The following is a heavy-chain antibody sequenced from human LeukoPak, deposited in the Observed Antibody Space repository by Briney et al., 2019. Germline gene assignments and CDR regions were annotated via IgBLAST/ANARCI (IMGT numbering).Heavy chain of an antibody. Sequence: GGSLRLSCAASGFTFDDYGMSWVRQAPGKGLEWVSGISWNGGRTGYADSVKGRLTISRDNAKNSLYLQMNSLRAEDTALYYCAKLAGTGGFDYWGQGTLVTVSS. J-gene: IGHJ4*02. CDR2: ISWNGGRT. V-gene: IGHV3-20*04. CDR1: GFTFDDYG. CDR3: AKLAGTGGFDY. D-gene: IGHD6-19*01.